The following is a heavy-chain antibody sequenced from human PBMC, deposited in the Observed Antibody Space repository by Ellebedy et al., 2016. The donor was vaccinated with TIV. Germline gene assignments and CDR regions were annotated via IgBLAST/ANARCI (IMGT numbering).Heavy chain of an antibody. Sequence: PGGSLTLSCAVSGFTFSDYSMNWIRQTPGTGLEWVSYISSSGSTIYYADSVKGRFTISRANAKNLLYLQMSSLRTEDTAVYYCATGPMDRGDKLRKETPNPHFDYWGQGTLVTVSS. CDR3: ATGPMDRGDKLRKETPNPHFDY. CDR2: ISSSGSTI. CDR1: GFTFSDYS. V-gene: IGHV3-11*01. J-gene: IGHJ4*02. D-gene: IGHD3-10*01.